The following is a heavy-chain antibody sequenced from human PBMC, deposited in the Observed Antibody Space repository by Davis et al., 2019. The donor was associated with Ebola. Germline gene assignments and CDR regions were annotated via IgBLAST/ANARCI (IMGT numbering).Heavy chain of an antibody. V-gene: IGHV3-48*01. CDR1: GFTFSSYS. Sequence: GGSLRLSCAVSGFTFSSYSMNWVRQAPGKGLEWVSYISSSGSTIYYADSVKGRFTISRDNSKNTLYLQMNSLRAEDTAVYYCAKDRQLVSPFDYWGQGTLVTVPS. CDR2: ISSSGSTI. D-gene: IGHD6-6*01. CDR3: AKDRQLVSPFDY. J-gene: IGHJ4*02.